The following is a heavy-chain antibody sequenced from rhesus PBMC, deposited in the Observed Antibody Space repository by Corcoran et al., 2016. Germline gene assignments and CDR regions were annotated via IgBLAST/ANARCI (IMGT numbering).Heavy chain of an antibody. CDR1: GFTLSSYD. CDR3: TPPLITGTLRASDY. V-gene: IGHV3S4*01. D-gene: IGHD1-26*01. Sequence: EVQLVESGGGLVQPGGSLRLSCAASGFTLSSYDMSWVRQALGKVLEWVSSISNTCKTIYYADSVKGRFTISRDNAKNSLSLQMNSLKTEDTAVYYCTPPLITGTLRASDYWGQGVLVTVSS. CDR2: ISNTCKTI. J-gene: IGHJ4*01.